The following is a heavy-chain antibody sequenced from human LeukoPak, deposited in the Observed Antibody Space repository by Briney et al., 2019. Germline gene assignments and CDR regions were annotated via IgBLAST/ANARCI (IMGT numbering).Heavy chain of an antibody. J-gene: IGHJ4*02. V-gene: IGHV1-46*01. CDR2: INPSGGST. CDR1: GYTFTSYY. CDR3: ATIGYCSSTSCLAPYYFDY. D-gene: IGHD2-2*01. Sequence: GASLKVSCKASGYTFTSYYMHWVRQAPGQGLEWMGIINPSGGSTSYAQKFQGRVTMTRDMSTSTVYMELSSLRSEDTAVYYCATIGYCSSTSCLAPYYFDYWGQGTLVTVSS.